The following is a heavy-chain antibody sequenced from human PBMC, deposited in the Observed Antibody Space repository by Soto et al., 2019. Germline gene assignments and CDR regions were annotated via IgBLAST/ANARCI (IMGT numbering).Heavy chain of an antibody. CDR1: GFTFSSYA. D-gene: IGHD6-13*01. J-gene: IGHJ4*02. CDR2: ISSNGGST. CDR3: VKLRSHVRTSSSWYGY. Sequence: PGGSLRLSCSASGFTFSSYAMHWVRQAPGKGLEYVSAISSNGGSTYYADSVKGRFTISRDNSKNTLYLQMSSLRAEDTAVYYCVKLRSHVRTSSSWYGYWGQGTLVTVSS. V-gene: IGHV3-64D*06.